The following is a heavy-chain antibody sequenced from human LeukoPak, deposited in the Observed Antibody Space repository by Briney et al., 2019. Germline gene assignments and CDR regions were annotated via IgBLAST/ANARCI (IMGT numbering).Heavy chain of an antibody. V-gene: IGHV4-59*01. CDR3: ARARGPAGPLSDYYYYYMDV. J-gene: IGHJ6*03. D-gene: IGHD2-2*01. Sequence: PSETLSLTCTVSGGSMTNYYWSWIRQPPGKGLEWIGYIYYSGSTNYNPSLKSRVTISVDTSKNQFSLKLSSVTAADTAVYYCARARGPAGPLSDYYYYYMDVWGKGTTVTVSS. CDR2: IYYSGST. CDR1: GGSMTNYY.